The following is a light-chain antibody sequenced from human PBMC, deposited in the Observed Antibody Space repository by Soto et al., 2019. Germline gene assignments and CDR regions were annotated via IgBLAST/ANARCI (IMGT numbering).Light chain of an antibody. V-gene: IGKV3-15*01. CDR3: QQYNNWPPLT. Sequence: ERVMRQSPATLSVSPGERATLSCRASQSFGSGLAWYQQKPGQAPRLLIYGASTRATGIAARFSGSGSGSEFTLTISSLQYEDFAVYYSQQYNNWPPLTFGGGTKVEIK. J-gene: IGKJ4*01. CDR2: GAS. CDR1: QSFGSG.